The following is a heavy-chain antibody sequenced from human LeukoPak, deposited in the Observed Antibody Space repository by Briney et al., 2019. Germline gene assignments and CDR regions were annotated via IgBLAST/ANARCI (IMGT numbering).Heavy chain of an antibody. Sequence: SETLSLTCAVYGVSLRGYYWSWIRQSPEKGLEWIGEISHEGDSIYNPSHKSRLTLSVDMSKNQFSLNLRSVTAADTAVYYCARGRNYVSDYYFDVWGKGTTVIVSS. CDR3: ARGRNYVSDYYFDV. CDR2: ISHEGDS. CDR1: GVSLRGYY. V-gene: IGHV4-34*01. J-gene: IGHJ6*03. D-gene: IGHD1-7*01.